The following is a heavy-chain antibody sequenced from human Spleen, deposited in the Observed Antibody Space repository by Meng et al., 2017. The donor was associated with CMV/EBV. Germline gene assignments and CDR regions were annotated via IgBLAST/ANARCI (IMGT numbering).Heavy chain of an antibody. V-gene: IGHV4-39*07. J-gene: IGHJ4*02. Sequence: TGSGDHCSKSAFYWDWSRQHPGKGLEWIGSTDYRGSTFYKPSLKSRVTISVDTSKDQFSLELTSVTAADTAIYYCARGSGFLELPQNWGQGTLVTVSS. CDR2: TDYRGST. CDR3: ARGSGFLELPQN. CDR1: GDHCSKSAFY. D-gene: IGHD3-3*01.